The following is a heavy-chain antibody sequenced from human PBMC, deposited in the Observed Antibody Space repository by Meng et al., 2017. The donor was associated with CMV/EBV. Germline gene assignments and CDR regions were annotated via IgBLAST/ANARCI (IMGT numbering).Heavy chain of an antibody. Sequence: QGSGSVWVKPSVSVALSCTVLCCSIGGSSYDWGVIRQPPGKRLEWIGSIYYSGSTYYNPSLKSRVTISVETSKNQFSLNLSSVTAADTAVYYCARGGIAAAGLHWGQGTLVTVSS. D-gene: IGHD6-13*01. CDR3: ARGGIAAAGLH. CDR2: IYYSGST. CDR1: CCSIGGSSYD. V-gene: IGHV4-39*07. J-gene: IGHJ4*02.